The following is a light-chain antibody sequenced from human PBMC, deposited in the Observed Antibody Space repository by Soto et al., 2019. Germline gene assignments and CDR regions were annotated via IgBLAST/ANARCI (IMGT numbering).Light chain of an antibody. J-gene: IGLJ2*01. V-gene: IGLV2-14*01. CDR3: SSFTSSNTLV. CDR1: SSDVGGYIY. Sequence: QSVLTQPASVSGSPGQSITISCTGTSSDVGGYIYVSWHQQHPGTAPKLMIYDVSNRPSGVSNRVSGSKSGNTASLTISGLQAEDEADYYCSSFTSSNTLVFGGGTKLTVL. CDR2: DVS.